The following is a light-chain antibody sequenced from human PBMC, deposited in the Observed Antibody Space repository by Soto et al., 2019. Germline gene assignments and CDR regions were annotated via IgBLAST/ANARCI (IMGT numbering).Light chain of an antibody. V-gene: IGKV3-15*01. J-gene: IGKJ1*01. CDR2: VAS. CDR1: QSVRSN. Sequence: IVMTQSPATLSVAPGEIATLYCRASQSVRSNLAWYQHKPGQAPRLLIYVASNRPAGVPARFIGSGSGTEFTLTITYLQSEDFAVYYCKQYNNWPDTVGQGTKLEIK. CDR3: KQYNNWPDT.